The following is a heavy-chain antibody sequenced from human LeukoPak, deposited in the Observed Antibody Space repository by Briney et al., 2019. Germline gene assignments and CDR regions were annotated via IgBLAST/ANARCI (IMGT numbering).Heavy chain of an antibody. CDR1: GFTFVSYS. CDR2: IISSSSTI. Sequence: GGSLRLSVEASGFTFVSYSMTWARQAPGKGLKWVSYIISSSSTIYYADSVKGRFTISRDNAKNSLYLQMNSLRAEDTAVYYCARVGHDYVWGSYQYYFDYWGQGTLVTVSS. CDR3: ARVGHDYVWGSYQYYFDY. D-gene: IGHD3-16*02. V-gene: IGHV3-48*01. J-gene: IGHJ4*02.